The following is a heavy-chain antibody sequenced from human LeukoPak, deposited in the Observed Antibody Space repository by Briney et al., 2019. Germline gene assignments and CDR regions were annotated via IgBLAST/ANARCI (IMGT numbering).Heavy chain of an antibody. CDR1: GFTFSSYG. CDR3: AREFADS. Sequence: PGRSLRLSCAASGFTFSSYGMHWVRQAPGKGLEWVAVIWYDGSNKYYADSVKGRFTVSRDNAKNSLYLQMTSLRAEDTAVYYCAREFADSWGQGTLVIVSS. V-gene: IGHV3-33*01. J-gene: IGHJ4*02. CDR2: IWYDGSNK.